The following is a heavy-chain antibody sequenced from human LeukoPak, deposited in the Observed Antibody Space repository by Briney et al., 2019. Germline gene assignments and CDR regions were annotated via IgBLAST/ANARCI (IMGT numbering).Heavy chain of an antibody. CDR2: INPNSGGT. J-gene: IGHJ5*02. CDR3: ARDESGWRYGSGSLVGFDP. V-gene: IGHV1-2*02. D-gene: IGHD3-10*01. CDR1: GYTFTGYY. Sequence: ASVKVSCKASGYTFTGYYMHWVRQAPGQGLEWVGWINPNSGGTNYAQKFQGRVTMTRDTSISTAYMELSRLRSDDTAVYYCARDESGWRYGSGSLVGFDPWGQGTLVTVSS.